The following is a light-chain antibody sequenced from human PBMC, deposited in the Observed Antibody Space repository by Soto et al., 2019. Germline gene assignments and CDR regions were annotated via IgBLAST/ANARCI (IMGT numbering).Light chain of an antibody. CDR2: GAS. CDR3: QQSYSIPYP. Sequence: DIKMNQSPASLSASVGDRVTITCRASQTISNYLNWYQQKSGKAPKVLIYGASRLQSGVPSRYSGSGVGTDLTLTISGLQPEDLAPYYCQQSYSIPYPFGPVSNVDIK. CDR1: QTISNY. J-gene: IGKJ3*01. V-gene: IGKV1-39*01.